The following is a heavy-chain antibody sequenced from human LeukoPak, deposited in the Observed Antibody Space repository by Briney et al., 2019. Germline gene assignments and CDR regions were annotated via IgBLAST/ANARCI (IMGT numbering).Heavy chain of an antibody. CDR2: IGASGEST. Sequence: GGSLRLSCAASGFTFSVAAMTWVRQAPGKGLEWVSLIGASGESTYYADSVKGRFTISRDNSKNTLYLEMNSLRAEDTAVYYCARDGAYSYTYWGQGTLVTVSS. D-gene: IGHD5-18*01. J-gene: IGHJ4*02. V-gene: IGHV3-23*01. CDR1: GFTFSVAA. CDR3: ARDGAYSYTY.